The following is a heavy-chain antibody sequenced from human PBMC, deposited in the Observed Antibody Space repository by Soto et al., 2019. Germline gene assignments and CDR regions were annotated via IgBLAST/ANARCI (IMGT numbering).Heavy chain of an antibody. CDR3: ARQASGVGSSNFDY. CDR1: GGTFSSYA. D-gene: IGHD3-10*01. CDR2: IIPIFGTA. V-gene: IGHV1-69*01. J-gene: IGHJ4*02. Sequence: VKVSCKASGGTFSSYAISWVRQAPGQGLEWMGGIIPIFGTANYAQKFQGRVTITADESTSTAYMELSSLRSEDTAVYYCARQASGVGSSNFDYWGQGTLVTVSS.